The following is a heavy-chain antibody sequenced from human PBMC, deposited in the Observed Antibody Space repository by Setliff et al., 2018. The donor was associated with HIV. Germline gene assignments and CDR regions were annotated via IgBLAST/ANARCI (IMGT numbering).Heavy chain of an antibody. CDR3: ARPEAYNNYEDY. J-gene: IGHJ4*02. Sequence: EASVKVSCKASGGTLSTHTFAWVRQAPGQGLDWMGGIIPICGITHYPQNFQSRVTLTTDTSKSTSHMELRSLRSDDTAVYYCARPEAYNNYEDYWGQGTQVTVSS. D-gene: IGHD3-10*01. V-gene: IGHV1-69*10. CDR2: IIPICGIT. CDR1: GGTLSTHT.